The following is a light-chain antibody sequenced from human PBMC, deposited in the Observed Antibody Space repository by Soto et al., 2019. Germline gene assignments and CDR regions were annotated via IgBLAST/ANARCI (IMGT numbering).Light chain of an antibody. J-gene: IGLJ3*02. CDR3: CSYAASSTVV. CDR1: SSDVGSYNL. V-gene: IGLV2-23*01. Sequence: QSVLTQPASVSGSPGQSITISCTGTSSDVGSYNLVSWYQQHPGKAPKLMIYEGSKRPSGVSNRFSGSNSDNTASLTISGLQAEDEADYYCCSYAASSTVVFGGGTKVTVL. CDR2: EGS.